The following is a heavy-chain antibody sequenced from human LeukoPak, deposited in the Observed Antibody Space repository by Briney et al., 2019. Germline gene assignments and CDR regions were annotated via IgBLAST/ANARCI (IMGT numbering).Heavy chain of an antibody. CDR1: GGSFSGYY. D-gene: IGHD3-10*01. V-gene: IGHV4-34*01. J-gene: IGHJ4*02. Sequence: PSETLSLTCAVYGGSFSGYYWSWIREPPGRALEWMGEINHSGSTNYNPSLKSRVTISVDTSKNQFSLKLSSVTAADTAVYYCASTHVTMVRGIIDYWGQGTLVTVSS. CDR2: INHSGST. CDR3: ASTHVTMVRGIIDY.